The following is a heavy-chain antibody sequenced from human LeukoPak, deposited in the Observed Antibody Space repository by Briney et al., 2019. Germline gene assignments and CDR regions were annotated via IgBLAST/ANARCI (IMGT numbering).Heavy chain of an antibody. V-gene: IGHV3-30*04. Sequence: PGGSLRLSCAASGFSFSSYAMHWVRQAPGKGLEWVAAISYDGGNKDYADSVKGRFTISRENSKNTLYMQMNSLRGEDTAVYYCARDNRARVLTARAQCLDSWGQGTLVTVSS. J-gene: IGHJ4*02. CDR2: ISYDGGNK. D-gene: IGHD6-6*01. CDR1: GFSFSSYA. CDR3: ARDNRARVLTARAQCLDS.